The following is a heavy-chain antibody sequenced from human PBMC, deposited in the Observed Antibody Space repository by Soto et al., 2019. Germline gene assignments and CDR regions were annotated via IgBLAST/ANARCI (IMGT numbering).Heavy chain of an antibody. Sequence: GALRLSCAASGFTFSGSAMHWVRQASGKGLEWVGRIRSKANSYATAYAASVKGRFTISRDDSKNTAYLQMNSLKTEDTAVYYCTRLDRLGGRDAFDIWGQGTMVTVSS. D-gene: IGHD2-15*01. CDR3: TRLDRLGGRDAFDI. V-gene: IGHV3-73*01. CDR2: IRSKANSYAT. CDR1: GFTFSGSA. J-gene: IGHJ3*02.